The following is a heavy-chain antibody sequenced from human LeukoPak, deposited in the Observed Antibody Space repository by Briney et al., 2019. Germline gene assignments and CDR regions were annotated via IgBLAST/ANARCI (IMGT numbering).Heavy chain of an antibody. CDR2: IKQDGSEK. V-gene: IGHV3-7*01. Sequence: GGSLRLSRAASGFTFSGYWMSWVRQAPGKGLEWVANIKQDGSEKYYVDSVKGRFTISRDNAKNSLYLQMNSLRAEDTAVYYCARDRSLPPACDYWGQGTLVTVSS. CDR3: ARDRSLPPACDY. J-gene: IGHJ4*02. CDR1: GFTFSGYW. D-gene: IGHD1-14*01.